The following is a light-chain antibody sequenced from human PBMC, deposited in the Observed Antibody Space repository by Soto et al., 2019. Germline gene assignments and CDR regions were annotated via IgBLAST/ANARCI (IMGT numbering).Light chain of an antibody. CDR3: QQYDNFPPI. J-gene: IGKJ4*01. Sequence: DIQMTQSPSTLSASVGDRVTITCRASQSISSWLAWYQQKPGKAPKLLIYKASSLESGVPSRFSGSGSGTEFTLTISSLQPDDFATYYCQQYDNFPPIFGGGTKVEIK. CDR2: KAS. CDR1: QSISSW. V-gene: IGKV1-5*03.